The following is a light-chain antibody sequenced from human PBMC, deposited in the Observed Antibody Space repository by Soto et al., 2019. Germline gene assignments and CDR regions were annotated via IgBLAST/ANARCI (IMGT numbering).Light chain of an antibody. CDR1: SSDVGAYNY. V-gene: IGLV2-8*01. CDR3: NSFAGSAHVV. J-gene: IGLJ2*01. Sequence: QSALAQPPSASGSPGQSVTISCTGTSSDVGAYNYVSWYQQHRGKAPKLIIYDVSQRPSGIPDRFSGSKSGNTASLTVSGLQAEDEAVYYCNSFAGSAHVVFGGGTKLNVL. CDR2: DVS.